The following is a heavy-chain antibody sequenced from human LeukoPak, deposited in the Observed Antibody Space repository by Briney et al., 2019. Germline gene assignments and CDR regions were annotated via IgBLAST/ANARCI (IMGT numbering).Heavy chain of an antibody. CDR2: ISSSGSTI. CDR1: GFTFSSYE. D-gene: IGHD6-19*01. CDR3: ARVQDGSGWYGLSPVYYFDY. Sequence: GGSLRLSCAASGFTFSSYEMNWVRQAPGKGLEWVSYISSSGSTIYYADSVKGRFTISRDNAKNSLYLQMNSLRAEDTAVYYCARVQDGSGWYGLSPVYYFDYWGQGTLVTVSS. J-gene: IGHJ4*02. V-gene: IGHV3-48*03.